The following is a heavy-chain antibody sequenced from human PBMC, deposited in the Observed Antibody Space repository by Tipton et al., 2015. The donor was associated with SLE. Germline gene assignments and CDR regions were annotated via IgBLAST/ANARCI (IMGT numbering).Heavy chain of an antibody. CDR3: ARWGSEVLWPGEEGAFDI. D-gene: IGHD3-16*01. J-gene: IGHJ3*02. Sequence: QLVQSGAEVKKPGASVKVSCKASGYTSTSYAMHWVRQAPGQRLEWMGWINAGNGNTKYSQEFQGRVTITRDTSASTAYMELSSLRSEDMAVYYCARWGSEVLWPGEEGAFDIWGQGTMVTVSS. CDR1: GYTSTSYA. V-gene: IGHV1-3*03. CDR2: INAGNGNT.